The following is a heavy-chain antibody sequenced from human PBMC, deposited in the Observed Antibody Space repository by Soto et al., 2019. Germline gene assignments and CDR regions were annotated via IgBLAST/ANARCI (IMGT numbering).Heavy chain of an antibody. CDR3: AKDSTSGGYDFWSGYYYFDY. CDR1: GFTFSSYA. V-gene: IGHV3-23*01. D-gene: IGHD3-3*01. Sequence: GGSLRLSCAASGFTFSSYAMSWVRQAPGKGLEWVSAISGSGGSTYYADSVKGRFTISRDNSKNTLYLQMNSLRAEDTAVYYCAKDSTSGGYDFWSGYYYFDYWGQGTLVTVSS. CDR2: ISGSGGST. J-gene: IGHJ4*02.